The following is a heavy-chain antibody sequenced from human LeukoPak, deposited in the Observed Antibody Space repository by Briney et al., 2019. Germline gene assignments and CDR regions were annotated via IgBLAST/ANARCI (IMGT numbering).Heavy chain of an antibody. CDR1: GFTFDDYA. V-gene: IGHV3-9*01. J-gene: IGHJ4*02. Sequence: PGRSLRLSCAASGFTFDDYAMHWVRHAPGKGLEWVSGISWNSGSIGYADSVKGRFTISRDNAKNSLYPQMNSLRAEDTALYYCAKGIQDYSSSFDYWGQGTLVTVSS. CDR2: ISWNSGSI. D-gene: IGHD6-6*01. CDR3: AKGIQDYSSSFDY.